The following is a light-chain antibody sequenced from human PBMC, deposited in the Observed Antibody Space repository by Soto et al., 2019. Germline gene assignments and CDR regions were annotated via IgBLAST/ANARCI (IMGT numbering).Light chain of an antibody. CDR3: STWDGSLNGWV. V-gene: IGLV1-44*01. CDR1: SSNIGSDT. J-gene: IGLJ3*02. Sequence: QSVLTQPPSVSGTPGLRGTISCSGGSSNIGSDTVNWYQQLPGAAPKLLIFNDDQRPSGVPDRFSGSRSGTSASLVISGLQSDDEADYFCSTWDGSLNGWVFGGGTQLTVL. CDR2: NDD.